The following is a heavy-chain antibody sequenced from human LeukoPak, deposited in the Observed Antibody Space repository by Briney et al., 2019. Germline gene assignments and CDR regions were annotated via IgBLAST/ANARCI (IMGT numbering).Heavy chain of an antibody. J-gene: IGHJ6*02. Sequence: SETLSLTCTVSGGSISSGGYYWSWIRQHPGKGLEWIGYIYYSGSTYYNPSLKSRVTISVDTSKNQFSLKVSSVTAADTAVYHCARFSGDCGGDCNPPRDYYYGMDVWGQGTTVTVSS. CDR3: ARFSGDCGGDCNPPRDYYYGMDV. CDR1: GGSISSGGYY. CDR2: IYYSGST. D-gene: IGHD2-21*02. V-gene: IGHV4-31*03.